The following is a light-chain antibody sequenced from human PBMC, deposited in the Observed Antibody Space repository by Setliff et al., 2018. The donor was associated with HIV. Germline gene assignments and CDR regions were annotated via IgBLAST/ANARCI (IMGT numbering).Light chain of an antibody. Sequence: SYELTQPPSVSVAPGKTARITCGGNNIGSKSVHWYQQKPGQAPVLVIYYDSDRPSGIPERFSGSNSGNTAALTISWVEAGDEADYYCQVWDSISDHPGYVFGTGTKVTVL. V-gene: IGLV3-21*04. CDR1: NIGSKS. CDR2: YDS. CDR3: QVWDSISDHPGYV. J-gene: IGLJ1*01.